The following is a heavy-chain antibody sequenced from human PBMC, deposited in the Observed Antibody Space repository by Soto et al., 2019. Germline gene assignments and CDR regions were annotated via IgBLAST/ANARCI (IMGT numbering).Heavy chain of an antibody. Sequence: VHLVESGGGLVQPGGSLRLYFAASGFTFSTYWMHWVRQAPGKGLVWVSRINADGTTTTYADSVKGRFSISRDNPKHTLYLQMNSLRAEDTAVYFCATVATHSYNWVDPWGQGTLVTISS. CDR3: ATVATHSYNWVDP. CDR1: GFTFSTYW. J-gene: IGHJ5*02. CDR2: INADGTTT. D-gene: IGHD3-3*02. V-gene: IGHV3-74*01.